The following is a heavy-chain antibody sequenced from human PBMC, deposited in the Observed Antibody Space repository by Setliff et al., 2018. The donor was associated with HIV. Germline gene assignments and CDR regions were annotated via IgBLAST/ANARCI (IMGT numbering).Heavy chain of an antibody. CDR1: GFTVSSNY. Sequence: GGSLRLSCAASGFTVSSNYMSWVRQAPGKGLEWVAVIYSGGSTYYADSVKVRYTISRDNSKNTLYLQMNSLRAEDTAVYYCAKTYNWNDVHYYYMDIWGKGTTVTVSS. CDR2: IYSGGST. V-gene: IGHV3-53*01. D-gene: IGHD1-1*01. J-gene: IGHJ6*03. CDR3: AKTYNWNDVHYYYMDI.